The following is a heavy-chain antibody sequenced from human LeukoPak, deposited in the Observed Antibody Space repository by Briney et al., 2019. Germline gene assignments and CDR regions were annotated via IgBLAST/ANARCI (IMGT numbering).Heavy chain of an antibody. J-gene: IGHJ2*01. D-gene: IGHD3-3*01. CDR3: ARAEWSNWYFDL. CDR2: IKQDGSEK. CDR1: VFTFSTYW. V-gene: IGHV3-7*03. Sequence: GGPLRLSSAASVFTFSTYWMNWVPRAPGKGLEGLANIKQDGSEKYYVDSVKGRFTLSRDSAKNSLYLQMNSLRAEDTAVYYCARAEWSNWYFDLWGRGTLVTVSS.